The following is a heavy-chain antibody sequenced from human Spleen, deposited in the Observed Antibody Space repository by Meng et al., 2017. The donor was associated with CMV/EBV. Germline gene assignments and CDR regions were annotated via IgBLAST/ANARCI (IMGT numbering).Heavy chain of an antibody. J-gene: IGHJ5*02. D-gene: IGHD5-24*01. V-gene: IGHV6-1*01. CDR1: GDSVSSNSGV. CDR3: ARGDGWFDP. CDR2: TYYRSKWYY. Sequence: TCDISGDSVSSNSGVWNWIRQSPSRGLEWLGRTYYRSKWYYDYAVSVKSRITISPDTSNNQFSLHLKSVIPEDTAVYYCARGDGWFDPWGQGSLVTVSS.